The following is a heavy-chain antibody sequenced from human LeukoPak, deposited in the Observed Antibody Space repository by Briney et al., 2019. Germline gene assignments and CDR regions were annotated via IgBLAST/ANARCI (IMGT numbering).Heavy chain of an antibody. CDR1: GGSVSSGSYY. J-gene: IGHJ4*02. CDR3: ARALGSEVRGVIIPYYFDY. CDR2: IYYSGST. D-gene: IGHD3-10*01. V-gene: IGHV4-61*01. Sequence: SETLSLTCTVSGGSVSSGSYYWSWIRQPPGKGLEWIGYIYYSGSTNYNPSLKSRVTISVDTSKNQFSLKLSSVTAADTAVYYCARALGSEVRGVIIPYYFDYWGQGTLVTVSS.